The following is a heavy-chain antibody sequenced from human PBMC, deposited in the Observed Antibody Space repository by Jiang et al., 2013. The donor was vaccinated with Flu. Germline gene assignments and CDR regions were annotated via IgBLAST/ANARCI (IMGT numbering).Heavy chain of an antibody. D-gene: IGHD3-22*01. J-gene: IGHJ4*02. CDR1: GISFTTSGVG. CDR2: IYWDNDV. Sequence: KPTQTLTLTCTLSGISFTTSGVGVGWIRQSPGKALEWLALIYWDNDVRYSPSLKNRLTITKDTAKNQAFLTLSNMDPVDTATYYCARTMYDTSGYYFDYWGQGTLVTVSS. CDR3: ARTMYDTSGYYFDY. V-gene: IGHV2-5*02.